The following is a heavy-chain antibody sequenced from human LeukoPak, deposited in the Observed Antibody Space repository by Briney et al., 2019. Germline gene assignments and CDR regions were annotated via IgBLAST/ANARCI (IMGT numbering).Heavy chain of an antibody. D-gene: IGHD4-17*01. J-gene: IGHJ2*01. V-gene: IGHV4-31*03. CDR1: GVSFSNGGYY. CDR2: MYHSGSP. CDR3: ARDRTTVTGRDWYFDL. Sequence: PSETLSLTCTVSGVSFSNGGYYWTWIRQHPGKGLEWIAYMYHSGSPHYNPSLKSRVIISVDTSKNQFSLILSSVTAADTAVYYCARDRTTVTGRDWYFDLWGRGTLVTVSS.